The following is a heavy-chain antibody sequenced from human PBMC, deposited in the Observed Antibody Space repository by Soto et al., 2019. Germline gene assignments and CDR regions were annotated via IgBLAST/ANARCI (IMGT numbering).Heavy chain of an antibody. D-gene: IGHD3-16*01. V-gene: IGHV3-23*01. Sequence: PGGSLRLSCAASGFTFNNYAMSWVRQAPGKGLEWVSVISGSGGSTYYADSVKGRFTISRDNSKNTLYLQMNSLRAEDTAVYYCAKIYYYDLGPFDPWGQGTLVTVSS. CDR3: AKIYYYDLGPFDP. CDR2: ISGSGGST. CDR1: GFTFNNYA. J-gene: IGHJ5*02.